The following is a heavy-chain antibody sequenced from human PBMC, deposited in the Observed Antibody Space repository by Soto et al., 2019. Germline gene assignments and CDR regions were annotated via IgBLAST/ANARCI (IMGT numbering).Heavy chain of an antibody. CDR1: GDTFSSYA. J-gene: IGHJ4*02. CDR2: IIPMFGTA. V-gene: IGHV1-69*01. CDR3: ARVGPAHYYDSSGYYSPLDY. Sequence: QVQLVQSGAEVKKPGSSVKVSCKASGDTFSSYAINWVRQAPGQGLEWMGGIIPMFGTANYAQKFKGRVTITAGESSSTVYMELSSLTSEDTAVSYCARVGPAHYYDSSGYYSPLDYWGQGTLVTLSS. D-gene: IGHD3-22*01.